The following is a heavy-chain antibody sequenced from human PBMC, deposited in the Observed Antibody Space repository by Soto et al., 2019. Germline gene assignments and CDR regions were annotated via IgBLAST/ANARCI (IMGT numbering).Heavy chain of an antibody. J-gene: IGHJ6*02. CDR3: ARKPPSAIQGWAFGMDV. D-gene: IGHD2-21*01. CDR1: GFSISSNY. V-gene: IGHV3-53*02. CDR2: TFSGGNT. Sequence: ELQLVETGGGLIQTGGSLRLSCAASGFSISSNYIAWVRQPPGKGLEWVSTTFSGGNTEYAASVKGRCSISRDNYKNTLYLQMDNLRGEVTAVYYCARKPPSAIQGWAFGMDVWGQGTTVSVSS.